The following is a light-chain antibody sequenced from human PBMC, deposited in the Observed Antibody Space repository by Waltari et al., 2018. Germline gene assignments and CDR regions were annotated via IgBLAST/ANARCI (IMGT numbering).Light chain of an antibody. Sequence: EIVLTQSPGTLSLSPGERATLSCRASQSVSRFLAWSQQKPGQAPMLRLYAASNRAASIPESFSGSGSGTDFSLTISRLELEDFAVYYCQHHVRLPATFGQGTKVEIK. V-gene: IGKV3-20*01. J-gene: IGKJ1*01. CDR2: AAS. CDR1: QSVSRF. CDR3: QHHVRLPAT.